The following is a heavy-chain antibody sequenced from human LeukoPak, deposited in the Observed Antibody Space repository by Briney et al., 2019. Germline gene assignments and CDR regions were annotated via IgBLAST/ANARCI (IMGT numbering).Heavy chain of an antibody. V-gene: IGHV4-59*01. J-gene: IGHJ6*02. Sequence: SETLSLTCSVSGGSFSTYYWSWIRQPPGMGLEWIGYIYYNGNTNYNSSLKSRVTISVDTSKSQFSLKLSSVTAADTAVYYCARDRYDSTYGMDVWGQGTTVTVSS. CDR1: GGSFSTYY. D-gene: IGHD3-22*01. CDR2: IYYNGNT. CDR3: ARDRYDSTYGMDV.